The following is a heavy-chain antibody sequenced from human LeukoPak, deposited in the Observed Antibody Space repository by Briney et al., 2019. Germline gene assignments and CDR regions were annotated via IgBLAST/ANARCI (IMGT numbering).Heavy chain of an antibody. D-gene: IGHD6-19*01. J-gene: IGHJ4*02. V-gene: IGHV4-59*01. CDR3: ARDGRAGSLFAY. Sequence: SETLSLTCTVSGGSISGYYWSWIRQPPGKGLEWVGYISYSGSTNYNPSLKSRVTISVDTSKNQFSPKLSSVTAADTAIYYCARDGRAGSLFAYWGQGTLVTVSS. CDR1: GGSISGYY. CDR2: ISYSGST.